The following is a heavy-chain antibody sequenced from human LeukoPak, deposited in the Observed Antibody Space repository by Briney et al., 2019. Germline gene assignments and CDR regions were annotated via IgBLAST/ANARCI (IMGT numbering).Heavy chain of an antibody. CDR2: IYYSGST. V-gene: IGHV4-39*01. D-gene: IGHD6-19*01. CDR3: ARLAIYSSGEDY. Sequence: SETLSLTCTVSGGSISSTSYYWGWIRQPPGKGLEWTGSIYYSGSTYYNPSLKSRVTIAVDTSKNQFSLKLSSVTAADTAVYYCARLAIYSSGEDYWGQGTLVTVSS. CDR1: GGSISSTSYY. J-gene: IGHJ4*02.